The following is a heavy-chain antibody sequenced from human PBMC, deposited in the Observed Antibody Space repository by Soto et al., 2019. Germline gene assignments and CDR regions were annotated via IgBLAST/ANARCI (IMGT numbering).Heavy chain of an antibody. CDR3: ARQEGYTAGCQGY. J-gene: IGHJ4*02. Sequence: QVQLQESGPGLVKPSETLSLTCSVSSASISSSDYYWGWIRQPPGEGLEWIGSIYYSGRTNYNPSLNSRVTISLDTSKNQFSLKLSSVTAADTAVYYCARQEGYTAGCQGYWGQGTLVTVSS. CDR1: SASISSSDYY. D-gene: IGHD5-18*01. V-gene: IGHV4-39*01. CDR2: IYYSGRT.